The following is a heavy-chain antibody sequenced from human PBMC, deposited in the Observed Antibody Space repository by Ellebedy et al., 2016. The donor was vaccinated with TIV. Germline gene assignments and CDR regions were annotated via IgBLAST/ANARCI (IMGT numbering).Heavy chain of an antibody. Sequence: GESLKISCAAAGFTFSSYAMHWVRQAPGQWMEWVAVISYDGSNKYYADSVKGRFTISRDNSKNTLYLQMNSLRAEDTAVYYCAKNSVTAAASCVDSWGRGSLVTVSS. CDR3: AKNSVTAAASCVDS. D-gene: IGHD6-13*01. V-gene: IGHV3-30*04. CDR2: ISYDGSNK. J-gene: IGHJ4*02. CDR1: GFTFSSYA.